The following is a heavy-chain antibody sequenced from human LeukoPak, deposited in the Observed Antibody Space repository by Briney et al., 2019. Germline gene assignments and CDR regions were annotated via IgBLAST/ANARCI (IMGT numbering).Heavy chain of an antibody. CDR3: AKPLYSSSWYLLDY. D-gene: IGHD6-13*01. J-gene: IGHJ4*02. CDR2: ISWNSGSI. Sequence: GGSLRLSCAASGFTFDDYAMHWVRQAPGKGLEWVSGISWNSGSIGYADSVKGRFTISRDNAKNSLYLQMNSLRAEDTALYYCAKPLYSSSWYLLDYWGQGTLVTVSS. V-gene: IGHV3-9*01. CDR1: GFTFDDYA.